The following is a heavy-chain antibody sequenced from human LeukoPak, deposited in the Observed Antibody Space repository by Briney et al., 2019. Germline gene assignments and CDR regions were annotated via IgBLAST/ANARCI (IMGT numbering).Heavy chain of an antibody. J-gene: IGHJ4*02. CDR3: AKDAGLHTPYYFDY. Sequence: GGXXXXSCAASGFTFSSYGMHWVRQAPGKGLEWVAFIRYDGSNKYYADSVKGRFTISRDNSKNTLYLQMNSLRAEDTAVYYCAKDAGLHTPYYFDYWGQGTLVTVSS. CDR1: GFTFSSYG. V-gene: IGHV3-30*02. CDR2: IRYDGSNK. D-gene: IGHD5-24*01.